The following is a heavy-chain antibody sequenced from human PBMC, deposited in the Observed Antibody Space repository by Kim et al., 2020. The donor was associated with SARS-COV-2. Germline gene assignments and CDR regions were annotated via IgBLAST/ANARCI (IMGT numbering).Heavy chain of an antibody. CDR3: AGLKYGTSAPLYGDPYDYYYPMDA. CDR1: GGSFSDYY. CDR2: VNHSGDT. V-gene: IGHV4-34*01. D-gene: IGHD3-16*02. Sequence: SETLSLTCAVYGGSFSDYYWTWIRQPPGTGLEWIGEVNHSGDTNYSPSLKTRVTISVDTSTSQFSLRVTSVTAADTTLYYCAGLKYGTSAPLYGDPYDYYYPMDAWGQGTTVTVSS. J-gene: IGHJ6*02.